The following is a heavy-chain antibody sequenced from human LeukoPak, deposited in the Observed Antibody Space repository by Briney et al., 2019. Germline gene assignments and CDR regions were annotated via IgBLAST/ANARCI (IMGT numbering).Heavy chain of an antibody. CDR1: GYTFTSYG. D-gene: IGHD3-22*01. CDR2: ISAYNGNT. V-gene: IGHV1-18*01. CDR3: ARDMAMIDPYYYYGMDV. J-gene: IGHJ6*02. Sequence: ASVKVSCKASGYTFTSYGISWVRQAPGQGLEWMGWISAYNGNTNYAQKPQGRVTMTTDTSTSTAYMELRSLRSDDTAVYYCARDMAMIDPYYYYGMDVWGHGTTVTVSS.